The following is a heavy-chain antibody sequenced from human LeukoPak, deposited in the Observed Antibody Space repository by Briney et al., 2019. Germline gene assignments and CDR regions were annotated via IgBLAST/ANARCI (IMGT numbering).Heavy chain of an antibody. D-gene: IGHD6-19*01. CDR2: IRYDGSNK. V-gene: IGHV3-30*02. J-gene: IGHJ3*02. CDR1: GFTFSSYG. CDR3: TTDFRDRGYSSGWYVGFGPPQKNAFDI. Sequence: PGGSLRLSCAASGFTFSSYGMHWVRQAPGKGLEWVAFIRYDGSNKYYADSVKGRFTISRDNSKNTLYLQMNSLRAEDTAVYYCTTDFRDRGYSSGWYVGFGPPQKNAFDIWGQGTMVTVSS.